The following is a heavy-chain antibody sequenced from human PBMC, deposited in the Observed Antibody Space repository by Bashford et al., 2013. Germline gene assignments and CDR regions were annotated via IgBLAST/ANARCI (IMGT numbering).Heavy chain of an antibody. Sequence: VASVKVSCKASGYTFTSYGISWVRQAPGQGLEWMGWISAYNGNTNYAQKLQGRVTMTTDTSTSTAYMELRSLRSDDTAVYYCARDFGYCSGGQCYSYYFDFVGPGNPGPPSPQ. CDR2: ISAYNGNT. CDR3: ARDFGYCSGGQCYSYYFDF. CDR1: GYTFTSYG. J-gene: IGHJ4*02. D-gene: IGHD2-15*01. V-gene: IGHV1-18*01.